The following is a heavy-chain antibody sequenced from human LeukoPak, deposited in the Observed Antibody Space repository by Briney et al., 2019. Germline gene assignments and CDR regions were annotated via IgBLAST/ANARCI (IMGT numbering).Heavy chain of an antibody. Sequence: GGSLRLSCAASGITFSSYSINWVRQAPGKGLEWVSYISSSSTTIYYADSVKGRFTISRDNAKNSLFLQVNSLRDEDTAVYYCATSYSSGWNLFDYWGQGTLVTVSS. CDR1: GITFSSYS. CDR3: ATSYSSGWNLFDY. D-gene: IGHD6-19*01. CDR2: ISSSSTTI. J-gene: IGHJ4*02. V-gene: IGHV3-48*02.